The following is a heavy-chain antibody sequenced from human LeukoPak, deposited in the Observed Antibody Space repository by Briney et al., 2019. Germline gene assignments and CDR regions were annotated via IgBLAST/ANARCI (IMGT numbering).Heavy chain of an antibody. Sequence: PSETLSLTCTVSGGSISSYYWSWIRQPPGEGLEWIGYIYYSGSTNYNPSLKSRVTISVDRSKNQFSLKLSSVTAADTAVYYCARALGYCSSTSCYRYFDYWGQGTLVTVST. CDR1: GGSISSYY. V-gene: IGHV4-59*12. CDR3: ARALGYCSSTSCYRYFDY. J-gene: IGHJ4*02. CDR2: IYYSGST. D-gene: IGHD2-2*01.